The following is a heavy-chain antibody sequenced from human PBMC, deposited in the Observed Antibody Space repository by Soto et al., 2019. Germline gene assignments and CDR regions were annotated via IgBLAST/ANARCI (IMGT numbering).Heavy chain of an antibody. J-gene: IGHJ6*02. CDR3: AAEGGCSSTSCYLAADRYYYYGMDV. Sequence: SVKVSCKASGFTFTSSAVQWVRQARGQRLEWIGWIVVGSGNTNYAQKFQERVTITRDMSTSTAYMELSSLRSEDTAVYYCAAEGGCSSTSCYLAADRYYYYGMDVWGQGTTVTVSS. D-gene: IGHD2-2*01. V-gene: IGHV1-58*01. CDR2: IVVGSGNT. CDR1: GFTFTSSA.